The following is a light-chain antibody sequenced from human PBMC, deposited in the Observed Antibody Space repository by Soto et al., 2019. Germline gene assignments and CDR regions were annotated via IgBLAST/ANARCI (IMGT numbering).Light chain of an antibody. J-gene: IGKJ4*01. V-gene: IGKV3D-15*01. CDR3: QQYIRWPLT. Sequence: ELVVTQSPATLSVSPGERVTLSCRTSQDVSSKLAWYQQKAGQAPSLLIYDASTRATGTPARFSGSGSGTEFTLAVSSLQYEDYAVYFCQQYIRWPLTFGGGTKVEIK. CDR1: QDVSSK. CDR2: DAS.